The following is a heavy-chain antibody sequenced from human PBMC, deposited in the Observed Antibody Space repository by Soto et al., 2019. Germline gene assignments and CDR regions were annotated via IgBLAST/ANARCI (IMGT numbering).Heavy chain of an antibody. CDR1: GFTFSSYG. CDR2: IWYDGSNK. V-gene: IGHV3-33*01. D-gene: IGHD2-15*01. Sequence: QVQLVESVGGVVQPGRSLRLSCAASGFTFSSYGMHWVRQAPGKGREWVAVIWYDGSNKYYAVSVKGRFTISRDNSKNPLYLQRNRLRAEDTAVSYCARDGCRGGSCYSAGYCGQGTLVTVSA. CDR3: ARDGCRGGSCYSAGY. J-gene: IGHJ4*02.